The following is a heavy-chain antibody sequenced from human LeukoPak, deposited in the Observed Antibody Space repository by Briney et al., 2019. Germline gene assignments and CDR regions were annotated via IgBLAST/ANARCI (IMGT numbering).Heavy chain of an antibody. V-gene: IGHV4-34*01. CDR1: GGSFSGYY. CDR2: IYHSGST. D-gene: IGHD4-11*01. Sequence: SETLSLTCAVYGGSFSGYYWSWIRQPPGKGLEWIGSIYHSGSTYYNPSLKSRVTISVDTSKNQFSLKLSSVTAADTAVYYCARHSNYGFVWFDPWGQGTLVTVSS. CDR3: ARHSNYGFVWFDP. J-gene: IGHJ5*02.